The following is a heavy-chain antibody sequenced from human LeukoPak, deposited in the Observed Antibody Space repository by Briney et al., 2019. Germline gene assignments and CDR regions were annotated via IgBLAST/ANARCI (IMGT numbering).Heavy chain of an antibody. D-gene: IGHD6-19*01. CDR3: ARGSGGWPIDH. Sequence: ASVRVSCTTSGYSFTSHDINRVRQATGPGLEWLGWMNPKSGKTGYAQTFQGRLTMTRDTSISTAYMELSSLRSEDTAMYYCARGSGGWPIDHWGQGTLVTVSS. CDR1: GYSFTSHD. CDR2: MNPKSGKT. V-gene: IGHV1-8*01. J-gene: IGHJ4*02.